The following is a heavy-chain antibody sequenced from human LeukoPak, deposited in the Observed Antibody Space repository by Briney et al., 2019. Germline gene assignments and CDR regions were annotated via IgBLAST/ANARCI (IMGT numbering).Heavy chain of an antibody. CDR1: GGSISSSDYY. V-gene: IGHV4-39*07. Sequence: PSETLSLTCTVSGGSISSSDYYWGWIRQPPGKGLEWIGSIYYSVTTHYNPSLKSRVTISVDTSKNQFSLKLSSVTAADTAVYYCARDRGVAYCSGGSCLTPPYDYWGQGTLVTVSS. J-gene: IGHJ4*02. CDR2: IYYSVTT. D-gene: IGHD2-15*01. CDR3: ARDRGVAYCSGGSCLTPPYDY.